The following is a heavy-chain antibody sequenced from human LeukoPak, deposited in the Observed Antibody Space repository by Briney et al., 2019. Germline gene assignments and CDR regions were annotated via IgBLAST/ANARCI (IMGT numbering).Heavy chain of an antibody. CDR1: GFTFSSHG. D-gene: IGHD3-9*01. J-gene: IGHJ4*02. V-gene: IGHV3-30*02. CDR2: IRYDGSSQ. CDR3: ARHLEYYDILTGYSNEYYFDY. Sequence: GGSLRLSCAASGFTFSSHGMHWVRQAPGKGLEWVAFIRYDGSSQYYADSVKGRFTVSRDNSKNTLYLQMNRLRVEDTAMYYCARHLEYYDILTGYSNEYYFDYWGQGTLVTVSS.